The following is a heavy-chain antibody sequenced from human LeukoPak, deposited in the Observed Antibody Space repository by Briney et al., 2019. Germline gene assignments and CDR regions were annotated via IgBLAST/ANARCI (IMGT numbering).Heavy chain of an antibody. D-gene: IGHD1-26*01. CDR1: GGSIIIISYY. Sequence: PSETLSLTCTVSGGSIIIISYYWGWIRQPPGKGLEWIGSIYYSGSTYYNPSLKSRVTISVDTSKNQFSLKLSSVTAADTAVYYCARHPYSGSYRGTFDYWGQGTLVTVSS. V-gene: IGHV4-39*01. CDR2: IYYSGST. J-gene: IGHJ4*02. CDR3: ARHPYSGSYRGTFDY.